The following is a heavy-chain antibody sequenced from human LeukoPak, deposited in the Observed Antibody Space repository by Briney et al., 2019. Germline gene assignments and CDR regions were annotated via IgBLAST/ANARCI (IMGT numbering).Heavy chain of an antibody. J-gene: IGHJ4*02. D-gene: IGHD3-16*01. CDR2: ISGSGGST. CDR3: AKVGEQTVDY. V-gene: IGHV3-23*01. CDR1: GFNFNNAW. Sequence: PGGSLRLSCAASGFNFNNAWMTWVRQAPGKGLEWVPAISGSGGSTYYADSVKGRFTISRDNSKNTLYLQMNSLRAEDTAVYYCAKVGEQTVDYWGQGTLVTVSS.